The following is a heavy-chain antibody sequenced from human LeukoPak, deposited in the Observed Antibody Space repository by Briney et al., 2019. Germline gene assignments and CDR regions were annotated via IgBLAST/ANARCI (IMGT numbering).Heavy chain of an antibody. V-gene: IGHV1-3*01. CDR1: GYTFTSYA. Sequence: ASVKVSCKASGYTFTSYAMHWVRQAPVQRLKWMGWINAGNGNTKYSQKFQGRVTITRDTSASTAYMELSSLRSEDTAVYYCARVSSPARGWFDPWGQGTLVTVSS. J-gene: IGHJ5*02. CDR2: INAGNGNT. D-gene: IGHD6-13*01. CDR3: ARVSSPARGWFDP.